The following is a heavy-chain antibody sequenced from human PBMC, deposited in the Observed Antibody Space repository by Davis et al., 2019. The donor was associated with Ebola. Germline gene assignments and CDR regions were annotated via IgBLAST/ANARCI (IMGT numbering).Heavy chain of an antibody. J-gene: IGHJ6*02. Sequence: MPSETLSLTCTVSGGSISSSNWWSWVRQPPGKGLEWIGEIYHSGSTNYNPSLKSRVTISVDKSKNQFSLKLSSVTAADTAVYYCARDQLNYSMVEGYYYYGMDVWGQGTTVTVSS. CDR1: GGSISSSNW. D-gene: IGHD4-11*01. CDR2: IYHSGST. V-gene: IGHV4-4*02. CDR3: ARDQLNYSMVEGYYYYGMDV.